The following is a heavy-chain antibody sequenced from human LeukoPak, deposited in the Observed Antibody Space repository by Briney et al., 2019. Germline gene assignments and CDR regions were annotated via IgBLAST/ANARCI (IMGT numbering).Heavy chain of an antibody. J-gene: IGHJ4*02. CDR2: ISGSGGST. D-gene: IGHD2-15*01. Sequence: PGGSLRLSCAASGFTFSSYWMSWVRQAPGKGLEWVSAISGSGGSTYYADSVKGRFTISRDNSKNTLYLQMNSLRAEDTAVYYCAKDTDVAATLLASHFDYWGQGTLVTVSS. CDR3: AKDTDVAATLLASHFDY. CDR1: GFTFSSYW. V-gene: IGHV3-23*01.